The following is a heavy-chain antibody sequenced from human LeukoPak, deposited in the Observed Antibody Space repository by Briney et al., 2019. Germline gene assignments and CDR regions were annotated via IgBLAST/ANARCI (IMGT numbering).Heavy chain of an antibody. V-gene: IGHV3-48*04. D-gene: IGHD1-1*01. J-gene: IGHJ4*02. CDR1: GFTFSSYS. Sequence: GGSLRLSCAASGFTFSSYSMNWVRQAPGKGQEWVSYISSSSSTIYYADSVKGRFTISRDNAKNSLYLQMNSLRAEDTAVYYCAREGGDNWNDFFDYWGQGTLVTVSS. CDR2: ISSSSSTI. CDR3: AREGGDNWNDFFDY.